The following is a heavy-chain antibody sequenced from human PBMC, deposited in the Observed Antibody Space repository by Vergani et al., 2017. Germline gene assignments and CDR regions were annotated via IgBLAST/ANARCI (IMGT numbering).Heavy chain of an antibody. J-gene: IGHJ5*02. Sequence: QVQLQESGPGLVKSSETLSLTCSVPFASIRNLYCTWIRQHQGKGLEWVGSIHYSENTNYNPSLKTRVTISVDTSKNPFSLTLTSVTAAETAVYYCASDTHSGQRADRWVQGILVTVTS. CDR2: IHYSENT. D-gene: IGHD6-19*01. CDR3: ASDTHSGQRADR. V-gene: IGHV4-59*11. CDR1: FASIRNLY.